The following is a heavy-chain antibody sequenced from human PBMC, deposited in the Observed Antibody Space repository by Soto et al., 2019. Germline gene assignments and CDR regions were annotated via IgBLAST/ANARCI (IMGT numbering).Heavy chain of an antibody. CDR3: ALEDIVVVPAAIGTDQYYYGMDV. Sequence: SQTLSLTCAISGDSVSSNSAAWNWIRQSPSRGLEWLGRTYYRSKWYNDYAVSVKSRITINPDTSKNQFSLQLNSVTPEDTAVYYCALEDIVVVPAAIGTDQYYYGMDVWGQGTTVTVSS. CDR2: TYYRSKWYN. J-gene: IGHJ6*02. D-gene: IGHD2-2*01. V-gene: IGHV6-1*01. CDR1: GDSVSSNSAA.